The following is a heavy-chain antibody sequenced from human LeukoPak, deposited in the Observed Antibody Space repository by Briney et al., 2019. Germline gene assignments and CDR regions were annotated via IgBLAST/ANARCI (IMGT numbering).Heavy chain of an antibody. CDR1: GGSISSYY. V-gene: IGHV4-59*08. CDR3: ARHGIVDSSRKYYFDY. D-gene: IGHD6-13*01. J-gene: IGHJ4*02. Sequence: SETLSLTCTVSGGSISSYYWSWIRQPPGKGLEWIGYIYYSGSTSYNPSLKGRVTISVDTSKNQFSLDLSSVTAADTAVYYCARHGIVDSSRKYYFDYWGQGTLVTVSS. CDR2: IYYSGST.